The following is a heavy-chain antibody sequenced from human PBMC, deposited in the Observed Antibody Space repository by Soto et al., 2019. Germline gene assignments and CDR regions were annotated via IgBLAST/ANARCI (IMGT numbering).Heavy chain of an antibody. J-gene: IGHJ3*02. V-gene: IGHV3-53*04. CDR1: GFTVSRNS. Sequence: EVQLVESGGGVVQPGGSLRLSCAASGFTVSRNSLNWVRQAPGKGLEWVSVIYSDGRTNDAGSVKGRFTISRHISKNTLYLQMNSLRPDDTAVYYCARAPDIDDAFDIGGQGTMGTVSS. CDR2: IYSDGRT. D-gene: IGHD2-15*01. CDR3: ARAPDIDDAFDI.